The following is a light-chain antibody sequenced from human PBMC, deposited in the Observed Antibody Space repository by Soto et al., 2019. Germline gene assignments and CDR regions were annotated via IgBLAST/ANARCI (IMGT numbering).Light chain of an antibody. CDR2: DAS. V-gene: IGKV3-20*01. J-gene: IGKJ4*01. Sequence: EIVLTQSPGTLSLSPGERATLSCRASQRVPKNYLAWYQQKPGQAPRLLIHDASSRATGIPDRFSGSGSGTDFTLTISRLEPEDIAVYYCQRCSTSPLTFGGGTKVEIK. CDR1: QRVPKNY. CDR3: QRCSTSPLT.